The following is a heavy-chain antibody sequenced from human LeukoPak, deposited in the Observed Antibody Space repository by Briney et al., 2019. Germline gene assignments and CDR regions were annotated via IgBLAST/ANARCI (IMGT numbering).Heavy chain of an antibody. CDR2: IKQDGSEK. CDR3: AREFLVDSSSFTGFRYYFGY. D-gene: IGHD6-6*01. V-gene: IGHV3-7*01. CDR1: GFTFSSYW. J-gene: IGHJ4*02. Sequence: GGSLRLSCAVSGFTFSSYWMSWVRQAPGKGLEWVANIKQDGSEKYYVDSVKGRFTISRDNPKNSLYLQMNSLRAEDTAVYYCAREFLVDSSSFTGFRYYFGYWGQGTLVTVSS.